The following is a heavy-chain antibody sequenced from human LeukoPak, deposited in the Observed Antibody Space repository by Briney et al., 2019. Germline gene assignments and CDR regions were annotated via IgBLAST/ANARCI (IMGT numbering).Heavy chain of an antibody. CDR3: ASFVLGASSGYCSL. Sequence: GGSLRLSCAASGFTFSSYWMHWVRQAPGKGLVWVSRINSDGSSTSYADSVKGRFTISRDNAKNTLYLQMNSLRAEDTAVYYCASFVLGASSGYCSLWGQGTLVTVSS. V-gene: IGHV3-74*01. CDR1: GFTFSSYW. D-gene: IGHD3-22*01. J-gene: IGHJ4*02. CDR2: INSDGSST.